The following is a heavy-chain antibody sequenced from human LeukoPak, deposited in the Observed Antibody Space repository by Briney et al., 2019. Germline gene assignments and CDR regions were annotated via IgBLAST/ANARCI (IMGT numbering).Heavy chain of an antibody. Sequence: GGSLRLSCAASGFTFSNYAMRWVRQAPGKGLEWVSGISGSGDSTYYADSVKGRFTISRDNSKNTLYLQMNSLRAEDTAVYYCARDSLKSSYYDILTGYYPDDYYYMDVWGKGTTVTISS. CDR2: ISGSGDST. V-gene: IGHV3-23*01. CDR1: GFTFSNYA. CDR3: ARDSLKSSYYDILTGYYPDDYYYMDV. D-gene: IGHD3-9*01. J-gene: IGHJ6*03.